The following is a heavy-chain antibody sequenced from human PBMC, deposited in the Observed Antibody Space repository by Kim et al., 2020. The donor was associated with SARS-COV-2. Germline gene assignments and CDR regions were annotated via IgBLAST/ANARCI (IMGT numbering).Heavy chain of an antibody. V-gene: IGHV3-7*01. CDR3: ARDVSGSGSYYPDS. D-gene: IGHD3-10*01. Sequence: YGDSEKGRITISRDNARNSVFLQMTRLRAEDTGVYYCARDVSGSGSYYPDSWGQGTLVTVSS. J-gene: IGHJ4*02.